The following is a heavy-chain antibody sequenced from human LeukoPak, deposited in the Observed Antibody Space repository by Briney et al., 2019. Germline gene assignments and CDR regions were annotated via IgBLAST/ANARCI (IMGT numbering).Heavy chain of an antibody. V-gene: IGHV1-2*02. D-gene: IGHD1-1*01. CDR1: GYTFTGYY. CDR3: ARDLNPGWALFDWNDFDY. CDR2: INLNSGGT. J-gene: IGHJ4*02. Sequence: ASVKVSCKASGYTFTGYYMHWVRQAPGQGLEWMGWINLNSGGTNYAQKFQGRVTMTRDTSISTAYMELSRLRSDDTAVYYCARDLNPGWALFDWNDFDYWGQGTLVTVSS.